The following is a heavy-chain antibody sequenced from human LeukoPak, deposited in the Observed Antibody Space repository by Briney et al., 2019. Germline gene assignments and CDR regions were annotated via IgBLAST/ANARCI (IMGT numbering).Heavy chain of an antibody. V-gene: IGHV4-59*12. D-gene: IGHD3-3*01. CDR2: IYYSGST. Sequence: SETLSLTCTVSGGSISTYFWSWIRQPPGKGLEWIGYIYYSGSTNYNPSLKSRVTISVDTSKNQFSLKLSSVTAADTAVYYCARRYYDFWSGHNWFDPWGQGTLVTVSS. CDR3: ARRYYDFWSGHNWFDP. CDR1: GGSISTYF. J-gene: IGHJ5*02.